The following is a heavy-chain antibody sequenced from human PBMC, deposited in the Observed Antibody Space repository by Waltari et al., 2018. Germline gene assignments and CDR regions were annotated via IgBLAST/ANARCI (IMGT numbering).Heavy chain of an antibody. Sequence: QVQLVESGGGVVQPGRSRGLSCAASGFTFCNYTIHWVRQAPGKGLEWVAFISSDGITKDFADSMKGRFAVSRDNSKNTLYLQMNSLRVDDTAIYYCARRSLWGGAGYDSWGQGTLVTVSS. CDR2: ISSDGITK. CDR3: ARRSLWGGAGYDS. V-gene: IGHV3-30*09. J-gene: IGHJ4*02. CDR1: GFTFCNYT. D-gene: IGHD6-25*01.